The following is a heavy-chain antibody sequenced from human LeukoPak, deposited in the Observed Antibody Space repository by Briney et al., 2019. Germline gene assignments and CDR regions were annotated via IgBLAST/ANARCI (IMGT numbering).Heavy chain of an antibody. J-gene: IGHJ6*03. CDR3: AKYSEYSGSPVYYYYYMDV. CDR2: ITRDGSST. D-gene: IGHD6-6*01. V-gene: IGHV3-74*01. CDR1: GFAFSDSR. Sequence: GGSLRLSCVASGFAFSDSRMHWVRQAPGKGLEWVSRITRDGSSTAYADSVKGRFTVSRDNARTTLYLQTNSLRVEDTAVYFCAKYSEYSGSPVYYYYYMDVWGKGTTVTVSS.